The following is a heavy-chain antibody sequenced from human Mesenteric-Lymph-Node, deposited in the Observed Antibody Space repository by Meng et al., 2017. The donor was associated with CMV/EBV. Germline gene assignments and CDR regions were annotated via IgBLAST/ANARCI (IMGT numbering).Heavy chain of an antibody. CDR3: ARDTHLSSSWYIDY. CDR1: GDSIRSYY. Sequence: SETLSLTCSVSGDSIRSYYWTWIRQPPGKGLEWIGYIYYSRSTNYNPSLKSRVTISVDTSKNQFSLKLNSVTPADTAVYYCARDTHLSSSWYIDYWGQGILVTVSS. CDR2: IYYSRST. V-gene: IGHV4-59*01. J-gene: IGHJ4*02. D-gene: IGHD6-13*01.